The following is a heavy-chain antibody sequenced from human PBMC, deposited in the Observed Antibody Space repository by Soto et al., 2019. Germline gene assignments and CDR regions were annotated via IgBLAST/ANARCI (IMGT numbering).Heavy chain of an antibody. CDR2: ISGSGGST. CDR1: GFTFSSYA. CDR3: AKEGGNYYDRWRPFDY. Sequence: GGSLRLSCAASGFTFSSYAMSWVRQAPGKGLEWVSAISGSGGSTYYADSVKGRFTISRDNSKNTLYLQMNSLRAEDTAVYYCAKEGGNYYDRWRPFDYWGQGTLVTVSS. D-gene: IGHD3-22*01. V-gene: IGHV3-23*01. J-gene: IGHJ4*02.